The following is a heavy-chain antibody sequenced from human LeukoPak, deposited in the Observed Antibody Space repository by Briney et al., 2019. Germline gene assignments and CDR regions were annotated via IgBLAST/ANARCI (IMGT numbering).Heavy chain of an antibody. CDR2: IKSKTDGGTT. CDR3: TTDRFYYDSSGFRPFDY. CDR1: GFTFSSYG. V-gene: IGHV3-15*01. D-gene: IGHD3-22*01. Sequence: GRSLRLSCAASGFTFSSYGMHWVRQAPGKGLEWVGRIKSKTDGGTTDYDAPVKGRFTISRDDSKNTLYLQMNSLKTEDTAVYYCTTDRFYYDSSGFRPFDYWGQGTLVSVSS. J-gene: IGHJ4*02.